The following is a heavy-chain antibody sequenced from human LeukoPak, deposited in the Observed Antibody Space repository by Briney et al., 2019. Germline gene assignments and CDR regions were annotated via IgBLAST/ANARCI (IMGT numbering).Heavy chain of an antibody. D-gene: IGHD3-3*01. CDR3: ARHVAGGYYYFDY. Sequence: PSETLSLTCTVSGGSFSSSSYYWGWIRQPPGKGLEWIGSIYYSGSTYYNPSLKSRVTISGDTSKNQFSLKLSSVTAADTAVYYCARHVAGGYYYFDYWGQGTLVTVSS. CDR1: GGSFSSSSYY. CDR2: IYYSGST. J-gene: IGHJ4*02. V-gene: IGHV4-39*01.